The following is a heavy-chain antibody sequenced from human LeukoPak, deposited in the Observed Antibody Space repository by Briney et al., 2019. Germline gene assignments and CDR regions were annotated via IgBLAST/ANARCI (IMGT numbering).Heavy chain of an antibody. D-gene: IGHD2-15*01. CDR1: GFTFNRYA. V-gene: IGHV3-23*01. Sequence: PGGPLRLSCAASGFTFNRYAMYWLPEAPGKGLEWISYIFCSGGSPHYADSVKGRFTTSRDNSQNTVYLRLDSLRVEDTAIYYCGKTTVGYSSGRYPGWPVDYWGQGALVTVSS. CDR3: GKTTVGYSSGRYPGWPVDY. CDR2: IFCSGGSP. J-gene: IGHJ4*02.